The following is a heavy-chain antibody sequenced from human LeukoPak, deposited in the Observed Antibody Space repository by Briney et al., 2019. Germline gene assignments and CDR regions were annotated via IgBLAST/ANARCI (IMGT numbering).Heavy chain of an antibody. V-gene: IGHV3-30*18. CDR1: GFTFSTYY. J-gene: IGHJ4*02. CDR2: VSNDGGIK. Sequence: GGSLRLSCAASGFTFSTYYMHWVRQAPGKGLEWVALVSNDGGIKYSGASVRGRFTISRDNPENTLYLKMNSLRADDTAVYYCAKGGEQKTFRCGMDSWGQGTLVTVSS. CDR3: AKGGEQKTFRCGMDS. D-gene: IGHD1/OR15-1a*01.